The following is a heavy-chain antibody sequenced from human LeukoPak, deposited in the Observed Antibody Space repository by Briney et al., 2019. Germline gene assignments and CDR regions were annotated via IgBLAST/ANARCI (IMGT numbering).Heavy chain of an antibody. D-gene: IGHD1-26*01. CDR2: IRFDGSTK. Sequence: PGGSLRLSCAASGFTFDDYGMSWVRQAPGKGLEWVAFIRFDGSTKYYADSVKGRFTISRDNSKNTLYLQMNSLRTEDTAVYYCVKGVGATGPYFDYWGQGTLVTVSS. CDR3: VKGVGATGPYFDY. J-gene: IGHJ4*02. CDR1: GFTFDDYG. V-gene: IGHV3-30*02.